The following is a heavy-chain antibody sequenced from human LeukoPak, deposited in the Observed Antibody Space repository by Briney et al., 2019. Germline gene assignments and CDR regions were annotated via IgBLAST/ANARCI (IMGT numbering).Heavy chain of an antibody. CDR3: ARDQRYFVSVYGMDV. J-gene: IGHJ6*02. V-gene: IGHV3-48*03. CDR2: ISSSGSTI. Sequence: GGSLRLSCAAPGFTFSSYEMNWVRQAPGKGLEWVSYISSSGSTIYYADSVKGRFTISRDNAKNSLYLQMNSLRAEDTAVYYCARDQRYFVSVYGMDVWGQGTTVTVSS. CDR1: GFTFSSYE. D-gene: IGHD3-9*01.